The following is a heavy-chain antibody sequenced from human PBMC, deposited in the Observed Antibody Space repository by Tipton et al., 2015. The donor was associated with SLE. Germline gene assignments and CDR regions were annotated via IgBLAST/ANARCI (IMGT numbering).Heavy chain of an antibody. CDR1: GYSISSGYY. D-gene: IGHD3-22*01. V-gene: IGHV4-38-2*01. Sequence: TLSLTCAVSGYSISSGYYWGWIRQPPGKGLEWIGSIYHSGSTYYSPSLKSRFTISVDTSKNQFSLKLSSVTAADTAVYYCARGDYYDSSGPEALDYWGQGTLVTVSS. CDR2: IYHSGST. CDR3: ARGDYYDSSGPEALDY. J-gene: IGHJ4*02.